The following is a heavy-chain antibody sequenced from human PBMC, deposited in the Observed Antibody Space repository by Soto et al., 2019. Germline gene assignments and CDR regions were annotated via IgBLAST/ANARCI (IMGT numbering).Heavy chain of an antibody. CDR2: IYYSGST. D-gene: IGHD3-3*01. CDR1: GGSISSSSYY. J-gene: IGHJ3*02. Sequence: SETLSLTCTVSGGSISSSSYYWGWIRQPPGKGLEWIGSIYYSGSTYYNPSLKSRVTISVDTSKNQFSLKLSSVTAADTAVYYCARRVFWSGRNAFDIWGQGTMVTVSS. CDR3: ARRVFWSGRNAFDI. V-gene: IGHV4-39*01.